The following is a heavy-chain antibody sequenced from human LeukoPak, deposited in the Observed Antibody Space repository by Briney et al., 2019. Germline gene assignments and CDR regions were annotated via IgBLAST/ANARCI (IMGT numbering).Heavy chain of an antibody. J-gene: IGHJ6*04. Sequence: PSETLSLTCTVSGGSISNYYWSWIRQPPGKGLEWIGYIYYSGSTNYNPSLKSRVTISVDTSKNQFSLKLSSVTAADTAVYYCARGQSITIFGVVIPAVDVWGKGTTVTVSS. CDR1: GGSISNYY. D-gene: IGHD3-3*01. V-gene: IGHV4-59*01. CDR3: ARGQSITIFGVVIPAVDV. CDR2: IYYSGST.